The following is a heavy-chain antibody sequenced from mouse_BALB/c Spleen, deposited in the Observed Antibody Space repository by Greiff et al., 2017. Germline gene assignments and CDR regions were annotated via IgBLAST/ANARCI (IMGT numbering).Heavy chain of an antibody. CDR1: GYTFTSYV. J-gene: IGHJ3*01. CDR3: ARERGYYGSSPAWFAY. V-gene: IGHV1-14*01. Sequence: VQLQQSGPELVKPGASVKMSCKASGYTFTSYVMHWVKQKPGQGLEWIGYINPYNDGTKYNEKFKGKATLTSDKSSSTAYMELSSLTSEDSAVYYCARERGYYGSSPAWFAYWGQGTLVTVSA. D-gene: IGHD1-1*01. CDR2: INPYNDGT.